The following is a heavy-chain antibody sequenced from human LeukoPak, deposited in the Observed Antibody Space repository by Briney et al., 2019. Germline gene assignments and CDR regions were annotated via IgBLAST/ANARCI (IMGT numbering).Heavy chain of an antibody. CDR1: GGSISSGTNF. D-gene: IGHD1-1*01. Sequence: SETLSLTCTVSGGSISSGTNFWGWVRQPPGKGLEWIGNVYYDGSAYYNPSLKSRVTISADTSKNQFSLNLSSVTAADTAVYYCARVAPTYNLYNFDYWGQGTLVTVSS. J-gene: IGHJ4*02. CDR3: ARVAPTYNLYNFDY. V-gene: IGHV4-39*07. CDR2: VYYDGSA.